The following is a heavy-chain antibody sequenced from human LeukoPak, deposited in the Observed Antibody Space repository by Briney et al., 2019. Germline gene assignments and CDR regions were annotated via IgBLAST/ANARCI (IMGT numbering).Heavy chain of an antibody. J-gene: IGHJ6*02. D-gene: IGHD5-18*01. CDR2: INPSGGST. V-gene: IGHV1-46*01. Sequence: ASVKVSCKASGYTFTSYYMHWVQQAPGQGLEWMGIINPSGGSTSYAQKFQGRVTMTRDTSTSTVYMELSSLRSEDTAVYYCAREQLWFSFSFYYYGMDVWGQGTTVTVSS. CDR3: AREQLWFSFSFYYYGMDV. CDR1: GYTFTSYY.